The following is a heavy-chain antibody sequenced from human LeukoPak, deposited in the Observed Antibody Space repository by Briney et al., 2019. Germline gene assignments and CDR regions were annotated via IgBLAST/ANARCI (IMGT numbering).Heavy chain of an antibody. CDR3: AGDLIRAGGPYPSRGGAFDI. CDR2: INPNSGGT. J-gene: IGHJ3*02. Sequence: GASVKVSCKASGYTFTGYYMHWVRQAPGQGLEWMGWINPNSGGTNYAQKFQGRVTMTRDTSISTAYMELSRLRSDDTAVYYCAGDLIRAGGPYPSRGGAFDIWGQGTMVTVSS. V-gene: IGHV1-2*02. CDR1: GYTFTGYY. D-gene: IGHD3-10*01.